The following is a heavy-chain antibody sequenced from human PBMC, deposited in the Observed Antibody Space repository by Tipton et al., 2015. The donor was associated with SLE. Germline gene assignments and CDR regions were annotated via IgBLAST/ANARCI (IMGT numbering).Heavy chain of an antibody. V-gene: IGHV4-61*02. CDR1: GGSISSDSYY. CDR3: ARGRDWFDP. CDR2: IFTSGST. Sequence: TLSLTCTVSGGSISSDSYYWSWIRQPAGKGLEWIGRIFTSGSTTYNPSLKSRVTISVDTSKNQFSLKLSSVTAADTAVYYCARGRDWFDPWGQGTLVTVSS. J-gene: IGHJ5*02.